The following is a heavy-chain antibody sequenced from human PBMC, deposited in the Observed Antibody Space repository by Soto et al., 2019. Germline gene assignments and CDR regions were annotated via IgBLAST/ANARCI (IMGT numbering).Heavy chain of an antibody. J-gene: IGHJ4*02. V-gene: IGHV3-23*01. CDR3: ARTNVYDY. CDR2: ISGSGAST. CDR1: GFIFNIYA. D-gene: IGHD1-1*01. Sequence: EVQLLESGGGLVQPGGSLRLSCVVSGFIFNIYAMSWVRQAPGKGLEWVSAISGSGASTFYADSVKGRFTISRDNSKNTLYLQMNSLRAEDTAVYYCARTNVYDYWGQGTLVTVSS.